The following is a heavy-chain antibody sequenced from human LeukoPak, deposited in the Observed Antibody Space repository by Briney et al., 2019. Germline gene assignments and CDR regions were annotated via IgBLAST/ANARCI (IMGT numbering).Heavy chain of an antibody. Sequence: PGGSLRLSCAASGFTFSNAWMSRVRQAPGKGLEWVGSIKSKTDGGTTDYAAPVKGRFTISRDDSKNTLYLQMNSLKTEDTAVYYCARDGIAAAGTGYFQHWGQGTLVTVSS. CDR3: ARDGIAAAGTGYFQH. V-gene: IGHV3-15*01. CDR2: IKSKTDGGTT. CDR1: GFTFSNAW. D-gene: IGHD6-13*01. J-gene: IGHJ1*01.